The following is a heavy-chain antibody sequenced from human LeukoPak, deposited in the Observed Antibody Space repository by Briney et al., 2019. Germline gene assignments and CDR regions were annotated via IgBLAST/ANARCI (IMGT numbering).Heavy chain of an antibody. CDR3: ARGGCSSTSCYINWFDP. Sequence: PSETLSLTCAVYGGSFSGYYWSWIRQPPGKGLEWIGEINHSGSTNYNPSLKSRVTISVDTSKNQFSLKLSSVTAADTAVYYCARGGCSSTSCYINWFDPWGQGTLVTVSS. CDR2: INHSGST. J-gene: IGHJ5*02. CDR1: GGSFSGYY. D-gene: IGHD2-2*01. V-gene: IGHV4-34*01.